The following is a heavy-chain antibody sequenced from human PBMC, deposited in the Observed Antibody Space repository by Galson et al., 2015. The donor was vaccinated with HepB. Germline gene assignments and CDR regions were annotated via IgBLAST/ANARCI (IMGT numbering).Heavy chain of an antibody. V-gene: IGHV3-21*01. Sequence: SLRLSCAASGFTFSSYSMNWVRQAPGKGLEWVSSISSSSSYIYYADSVKGRFTISRDNAKNSLYLQMNSLRAEDTAVYYCARDVYYGSGSYFYYYGMDVWGQGTTVTVSS. CDR2: ISSSSSYI. CDR3: ARDVYYGSGSYFYYYGMDV. D-gene: IGHD3-10*01. J-gene: IGHJ6*02. CDR1: GFTFSSYS.